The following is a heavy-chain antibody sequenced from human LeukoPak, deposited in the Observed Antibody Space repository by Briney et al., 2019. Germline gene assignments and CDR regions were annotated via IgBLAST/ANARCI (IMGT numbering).Heavy chain of an antibody. Sequence: SETLSLTCTVSGGSISSSSYYWGWIRQPPGKGLEWIGSIYYSGSTYYNPSLKSRVTISVDTSKNQFSLKLSSVTAADTAVYYCARPHDFWSEKAFDIWGQGTMVTVSS. CDR3: ARPHDFWSEKAFDI. V-gene: IGHV4-39*01. CDR1: GGSISSSSYY. J-gene: IGHJ3*02. CDR2: IYYSGST. D-gene: IGHD3-3*01.